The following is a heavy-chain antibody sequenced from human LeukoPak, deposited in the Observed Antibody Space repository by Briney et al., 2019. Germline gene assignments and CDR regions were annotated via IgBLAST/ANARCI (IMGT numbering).Heavy chain of an antibody. J-gene: IGHJ4*02. CDR1: GDSISTGEYY. CDR2: ISYSGST. D-gene: IGHD3-10*01. CDR3: STDRYYYGSGIYSFDY. V-gene: IGHV4-30-4*01. Sequence: PSQTLSLTCTVSGDSISTGEYYWSWIRRPPGKGLEWIGYISYSGSTYYNPSLKSRVAISADTSKNQFSLRLTSVTAADTAVYYCSTDRYYYGSGIYSFDYWGQGTLVTVSS.